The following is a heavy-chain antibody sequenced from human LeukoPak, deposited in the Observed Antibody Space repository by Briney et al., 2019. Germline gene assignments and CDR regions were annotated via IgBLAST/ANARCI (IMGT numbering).Heavy chain of an antibody. CDR1: GFTFSSYA. CDR2: ISGSGGST. D-gene: IGHD2-15*01. Sequence: PGGSLRLSCAASGFTFSSYAMSWVRQAPGKGLEWVSAISGSGGSTYYADSVKGRFTISRDNSKNTLYLQMNSLRAEDTAVYYCAKQPADLRYLVAAATGQFDYWGQGTLVTVSS. J-gene: IGHJ4*02. V-gene: IGHV3-23*01. CDR3: AKQPADLRYLVAAATGQFDY.